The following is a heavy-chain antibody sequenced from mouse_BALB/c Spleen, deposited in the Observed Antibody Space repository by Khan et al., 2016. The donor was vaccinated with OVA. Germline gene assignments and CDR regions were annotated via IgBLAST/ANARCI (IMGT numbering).Heavy chain of an antibody. Sequence: DLVKPGASVKLSCTASGYTFTSYRINWIKQRPGQGLEWIGRIAPGSSSTSYNAMFKVKATLTVDSSSTTAYIHLSSLSSEDSAVYFGVKSNYHGDRFYAMDYWGQGTSVTVSS. J-gene: IGHJ4*01. CDR3: VKSNYHGDRFYAMDY. V-gene: IGHV1S41*01. CDR1: GYTFTSYR. D-gene: IGHD2-14*01. CDR2: IAPGSSST.